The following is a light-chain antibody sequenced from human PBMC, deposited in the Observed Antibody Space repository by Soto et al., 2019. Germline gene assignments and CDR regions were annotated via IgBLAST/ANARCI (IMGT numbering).Light chain of an antibody. V-gene: IGKV3-20*01. CDR1: QSVSSSY. CDR2: GAS. CDR3: QQYGSSLTWT. J-gene: IGKJ1*01. Sequence: TVLTQSPGTRSLSQGERATLSFRASQSVSSSYLAWYQQKPGQAPRLLIYGASSRATGIPDRFSGSGSGTDFTLTISRLEPEDFAVYYCQQYGSSLTWTFGQGTKVDI.